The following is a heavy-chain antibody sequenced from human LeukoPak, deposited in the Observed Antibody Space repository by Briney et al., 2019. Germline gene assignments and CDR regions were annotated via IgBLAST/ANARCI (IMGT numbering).Heavy chain of an antibody. J-gene: IGHJ6*04. V-gene: IGHV3-7*03. CDR1: GFTFSRYW. Sequence: GGSLRLSGAASGFTFSRYWMSWVRQAPGKGLEWVANIKEDGSEKYYVDSVKGRFTISRDNAKNSLYLQMNSLRAEDTAVYYCARARGSKSMDVWGKGTTVTVSS. CDR3: ARARGSKSMDV. D-gene: IGHD3-10*01. CDR2: IKEDGSEK.